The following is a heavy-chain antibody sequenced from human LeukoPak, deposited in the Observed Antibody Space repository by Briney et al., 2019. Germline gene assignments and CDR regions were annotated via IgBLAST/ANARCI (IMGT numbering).Heavy chain of an antibody. CDR3: ARDQIVVVPAARGYYFDY. D-gene: IGHD2-2*01. J-gene: IGHJ4*02. Sequence: GGSLRLSCAASGFTFSSYWMSWVRQAPGKGLEWVANIKQDGSEKYYVDTVKGRFTISRDNAKNSLYLQMNSLRAEDTAVYYCARDQIVVVPAARGYYFDYWGQGTLVTVSS. V-gene: IGHV3-7*01. CDR1: GFTFSSYW. CDR2: IKQDGSEK.